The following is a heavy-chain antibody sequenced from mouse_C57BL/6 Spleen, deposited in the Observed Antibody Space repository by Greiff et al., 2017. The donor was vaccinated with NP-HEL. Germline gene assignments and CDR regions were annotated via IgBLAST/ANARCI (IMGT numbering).Heavy chain of an antibody. CDR3: ASFYYGSIFDY. V-gene: IGHV1-59*01. D-gene: IGHD1-1*01. CDR2: IDPSDSYT. J-gene: IGHJ2*01. CDR1: GYTFTSYW. Sequence: QVQLKQPGAELVRPGTSVKLSCKASGYTFTSYWMHWVKQRPGQGLEWIGVIDPSDSYTNYNQKFKGKATLTVDTSSSTAYMQLSSLTSEDSAVYYCASFYYGSIFDYWGQGTTLTVSS.